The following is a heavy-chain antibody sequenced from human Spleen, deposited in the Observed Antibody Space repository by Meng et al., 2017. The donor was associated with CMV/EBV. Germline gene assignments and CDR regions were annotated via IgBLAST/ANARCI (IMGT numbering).Heavy chain of an antibody. CDR1: GGSVSSGSYY. Sequence: VSGGSVSSGSYYWSWIRQTPGKGLQWIGSIYYSGNTDYSPSLKSRVTISVDTSKNQFSLKLSSLTAADTALYYCARGLATASFWFDLWGQGTLVTVSS. CDR3: ARGLATASFWFDL. V-gene: IGHV4-61*01. CDR2: IYYSGNT. J-gene: IGHJ5*02. D-gene: IGHD5-18*01.